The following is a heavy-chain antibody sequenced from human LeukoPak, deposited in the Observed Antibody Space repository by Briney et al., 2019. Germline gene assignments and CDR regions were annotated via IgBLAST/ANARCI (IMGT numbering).Heavy chain of an antibody. D-gene: IGHD3-10*01. Sequence: PGGSLRLSCAASGFTFSNYGMHWVRQAPGKGLEWVAVIWNDGSNKYYADSMKGRFTISRDNSKNTLYLQMNSLRAEDTAVYYCARDSYYGSGSSPEYWGQGTLVTVSS. V-gene: IGHV3-33*01. CDR3: ARDSYYGSGSSPEY. J-gene: IGHJ4*02. CDR2: IWNDGSNK. CDR1: GFTFSNYG.